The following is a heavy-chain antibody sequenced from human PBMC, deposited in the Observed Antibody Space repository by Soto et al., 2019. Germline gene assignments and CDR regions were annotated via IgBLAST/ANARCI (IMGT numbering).Heavy chain of an antibody. CDR2: ISGSGGST. CDR3: AKAGIVVVPTRNWFDP. Sequence: PGGSLRLSCAASGFTFSSYAMSWVRQAPGKGLEWVSAISGSGGSTYYADSVKGRFTISRDNSKNTLYLQMNSLRAEDTAVYYCAKAGIVVVPTRNWFDPWGQGTLVTVSS. CDR1: GFTFSSYA. D-gene: IGHD2-2*01. J-gene: IGHJ5*02. V-gene: IGHV3-23*01.